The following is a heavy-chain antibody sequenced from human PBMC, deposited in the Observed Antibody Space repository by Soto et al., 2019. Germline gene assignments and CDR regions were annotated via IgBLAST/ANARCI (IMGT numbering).Heavy chain of an antibody. CDR1: GFIFSNYA. CDR3: AKDSTSYNGVYDPFDI. J-gene: IGHJ3*02. Sequence: EVQLLESGGGLVQPGGSLRLSCEASGFIFSNYAMSWVRQGPGKGLEWVSVIGGEAVSTNCADSVKGRCTVSRDNSKNTVYLQLDGLRDDDTAVYYCAKDSTSYNGVYDPFDIWGQGTMVTVSS. CDR2: IGGEAVST. V-gene: IGHV3-23*01. D-gene: IGHD1-1*01.